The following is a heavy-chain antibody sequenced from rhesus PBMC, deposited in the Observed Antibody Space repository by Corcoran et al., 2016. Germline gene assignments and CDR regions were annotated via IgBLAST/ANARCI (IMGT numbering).Heavy chain of an antibody. CDR1: GSTFPSYY. D-gene: IGHD4-29*01. Sequence: QVQLVQSGAAVKTPGTSVKLSCKASGSTFPSYYLNWVRPAPGQVLEWMGWINPSNGNTGYAQKFQGRVTMTRDTSTSTAYMELNSLRSEDTAVYYCARTHYGSSQFDYWGQGVLVTVSS. V-gene: IGHV1-200*01. J-gene: IGHJ4*01. CDR2: INPSNGNT. CDR3: ARTHYGSSQFDY.